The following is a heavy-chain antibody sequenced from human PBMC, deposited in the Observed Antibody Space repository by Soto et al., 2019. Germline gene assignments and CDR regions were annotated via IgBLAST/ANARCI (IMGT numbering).Heavy chain of an antibody. CDR3: ATGYCSGGSCPRGSFAFDI. CDR1: GGSISSCNW. V-gene: IGHV4-4*02. J-gene: IGHJ3*02. Sequence: SETLSITCTVPGGSISSCNWWRWVRQPPGKGLEWIGEIYHSGSTNYNPSLKSRVTISVDKSKNQFSLKLSSVTAADTAVYYCATGYCSGGSCPRGSFAFDIWGQGTMVTVSS. CDR2: IYHSGST. D-gene: IGHD2-15*01.